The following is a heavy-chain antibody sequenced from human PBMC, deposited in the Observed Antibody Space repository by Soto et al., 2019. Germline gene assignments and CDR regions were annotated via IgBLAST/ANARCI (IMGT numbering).Heavy chain of an antibody. CDR2: IYWDDDR. Sequence: QITLKESGPALVKPTQTLTLTCTFSGFSLTTRGVGVGWIRQPPRKALEWLALIYWDDDRRYSPSLKSRLTITKDPSKNQVALTKPYMGPVDTATHFCAHRRAADLSDYLVQGTLVTVPS. CDR3: AHRRAADLSDY. D-gene: IGHD2-15*01. J-gene: IGHJ4*02. V-gene: IGHV2-5*02. CDR1: GFSLTTRGVG.